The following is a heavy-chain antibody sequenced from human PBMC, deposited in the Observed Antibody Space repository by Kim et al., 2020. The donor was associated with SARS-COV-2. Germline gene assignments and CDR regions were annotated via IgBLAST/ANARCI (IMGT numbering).Heavy chain of an antibody. CDR1: GGSISSGGYY. D-gene: IGHD3-16*01. J-gene: IGHJ6*02. CDR3: ARDLALRLGVYGMDV. CDR2: IYYSGST. Sequence: SETLSLTCTVSGGSISSGGYYWSWIRQHPGKGLEWIGYIYYSGSTYYNPSLKSRVTISVDTSKNQFSLKLSSVTAADTAVYYCARDLALRLGVYGMDVWGQGTTVTVSS. V-gene: IGHV4-31*03.